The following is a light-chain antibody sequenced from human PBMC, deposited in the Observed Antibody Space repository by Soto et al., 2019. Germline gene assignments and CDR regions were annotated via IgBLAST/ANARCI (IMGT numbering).Light chain of an antibody. CDR1: QGISSY. CDR2: AAS. CDR3: LQLNSYPLT. Sequence: DIQLTQSPSFLSASVGDRVTITCRASQGISSYLAWYQQKPGKAPKLLIYAASTLQSGVPSRFSGRGSGTEFTLTISSLQPDDFATYHSLQLNSYPLTFGGGPKIEIK. V-gene: IGKV1-9*01. J-gene: IGKJ4*01.